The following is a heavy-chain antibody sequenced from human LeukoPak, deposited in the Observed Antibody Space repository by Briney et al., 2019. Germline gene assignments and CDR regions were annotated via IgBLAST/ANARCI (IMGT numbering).Heavy chain of an antibody. CDR3: ARDVSIDPPYGDYIDY. Sequence: GRSLRLSCAASGFTFSNYGMHWVRQAPGKGLEWVAVIWYDGSKKFYADSVRGRFTISRDDSKNTLYLQMNSLRAEDTAVYYCARDVSIDPPYGDYIDYWGQGTLVTVSS. CDR2: IWYDGSKK. V-gene: IGHV3-33*01. D-gene: IGHD4-17*01. CDR1: GFTFSNYG. J-gene: IGHJ4*02.